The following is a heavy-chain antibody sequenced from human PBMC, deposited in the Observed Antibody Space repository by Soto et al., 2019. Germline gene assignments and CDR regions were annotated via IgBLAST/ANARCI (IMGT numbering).Heavy chain of an antibody. CDR2: INHSGST. Sequence: QVQLQQWGAGLLKPSETLSLTCAVYGGSFSGYYWTWIRQPPGTGLEWIGEINHSGSTNYNPSLKSRVTISVDTSNTQFSLKLTSVTAADTAVYYGARDKITGLFDYWGQGTLVTVSS. V-gene: IGHV4-34*01. D-gene: IGHD2-8*02. CDR3: ARDKITGLFDY. CDR1: GGSFSGYY. J-gene: IGHJ4*02.